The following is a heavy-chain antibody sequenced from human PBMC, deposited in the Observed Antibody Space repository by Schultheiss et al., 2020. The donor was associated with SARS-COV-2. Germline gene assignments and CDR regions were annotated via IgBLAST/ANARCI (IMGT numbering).Heavy chain of an antibody. V-gene: IGHV3-48*03. CDR3: VSYKSRWLPGNLEYGMDV. Sequence: GGSLRLSCAASGFTFSSYDMNWVRQAPGKGLEWVSYISSSGSTRYYADSLKGRFTISRDNAKNSLYLQMNSLRAEDTAVYYCVSYKSRWLPGNLEYGMDVWGQGTTVTVSS. J-gene: IGHJ6*02. CDR2: ISSSGSTR. CDR1: GFTFSSYD. D-gene: IGHD5-12*01.